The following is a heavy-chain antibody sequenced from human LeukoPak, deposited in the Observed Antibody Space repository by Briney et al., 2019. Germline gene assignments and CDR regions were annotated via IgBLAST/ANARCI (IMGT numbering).Heavy chain of an antibody. CDR3: ARRHDSSGYYNWFDP. D-gene: IGHD3-22*01. Sequence: GESLKISCKGSGYSFTGYWIGWVRQMPGKGLEWMGIIYPGDSDTRYSPSFQGQVTISADESISTAYLQWSSLKASDTAMYYCARRHDSSGYYNWFDPWGQGTLVTVSS. CDR2: IYPGDSDT. J-gene: IGHJ5*02. V-gene: IGHV5-51*01. CDR1: GYSFTGYW.